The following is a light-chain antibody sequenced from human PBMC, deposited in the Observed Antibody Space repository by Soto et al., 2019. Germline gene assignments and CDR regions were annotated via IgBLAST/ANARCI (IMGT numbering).Light chain of an antibody. CDR2: DVS. CDR3: CSYTISSTTTYL. Sequence: QSVLTQPASVSGSPGQSITISCTGTSNDIGRYNYVSWYQQHPGKAPKLIIYDVSNRPSGVSNRFSGSKSGNTASLTVSGLQAEDVADYFSCSYTISSTTTYLLGTGTKVTVL. J-gene: IGLJ1*01. V-gene: IGLV2-14*01. CDR1: SNDIGRYNY.